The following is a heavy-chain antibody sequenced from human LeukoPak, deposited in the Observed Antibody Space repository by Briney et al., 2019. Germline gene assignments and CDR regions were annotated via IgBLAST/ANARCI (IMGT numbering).Heavy chain of an antibody. V-gene: IGHV3-30*19. Sequence: TGGSLRLSCAASGFTFSSYGMHWVRQAPGKGLEWVAVISYDGSNKYYADSVKGRFTISRDNSKNTLYLQMNSLRAEDTAVYYCARVSGRQLWLPFDYWGQGTLVTVSS. CDR2: ISYDGSNK. CDR1: GFTFSSYG. CDR3: ARVSGRQLWLPFDY. D-gene: IGHD5-18*01. J-gene: IGHJ4*02.